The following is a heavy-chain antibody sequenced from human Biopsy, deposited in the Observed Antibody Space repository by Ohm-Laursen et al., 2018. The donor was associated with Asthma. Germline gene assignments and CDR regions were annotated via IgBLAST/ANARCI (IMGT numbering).Heavy chain of an antibody. Sequence: SSVKVSCKASGGSFSNFAFSWVRQAPGHGLEWMDTILTKFDITSYAEKFQGRVTITADESTSTAYMEVTSLRSEDTAIYYCARCQVGYSSGWSLLLKKIYYSGMDVWGQGTAVTVSS. D-gene: IGHD6-19*01. CDR3: ARCQVGYSSGWSLLLKKIYYSGMDV. V-gene: IGHV1-69*15. CDR2: ILTKFDIT. CDR1: GGSFSNFA. J-gene: IGHJ6*02.